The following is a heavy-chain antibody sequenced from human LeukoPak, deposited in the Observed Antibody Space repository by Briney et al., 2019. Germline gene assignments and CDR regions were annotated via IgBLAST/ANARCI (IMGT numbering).Heavy chain of an antibody. CDR2: INHSGST. CDR1: GGSFSVYY. D-gene: IGHD2-2*01. Sequence: SETLSLTCAVYGGSFSVYYWSWIRQPPGKGLEWIGEINHSGSTNYNPSLKSRVTISVDTSKNQFSLKLSSVTAADTAVYYCASLSTLDCSSTSCFTYYYGMDVWGQGTTVTVSS. V-gene: IGHV4-34*01. J-gene: IGHJ6*02. CDR3: ASLSTLDCSSTSCFTYYYGMDV.